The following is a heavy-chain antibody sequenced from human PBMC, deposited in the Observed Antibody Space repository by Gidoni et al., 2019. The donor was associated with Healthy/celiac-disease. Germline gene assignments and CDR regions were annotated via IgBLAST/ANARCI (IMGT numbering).Heavy chain of an antibody. J-gene: IGHJ4*02. D-gene: IGHD3-22*01. CDR1: GYSFTSYW. CDR3: ARLYYSHYDSSGLDY. Sequence: EVQLVQSGAEVKKPGESLKISCKGSGYSFTSYWIGWVRQMPGKGLEWMGIIYPGDSDTRYSPSFQGQVTISADKSISTAYLQWSSLKASDTAMYYCARLYYSHYDSSGLDYWGQGTLVTVSS. V-gene: IGHV5-51*01. CDR2: IYPGDSDT.